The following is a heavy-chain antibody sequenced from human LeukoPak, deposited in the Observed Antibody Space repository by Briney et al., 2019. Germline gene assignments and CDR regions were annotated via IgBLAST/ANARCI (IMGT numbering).Heavy chain of an antibody. CDR2: INYSGST. D-gene: IGHD1-26*01. Sequence: KASETLSLTCTVSGYSINSHHWSWIRQTPGKGLEWIGQINYSGSTYYNPSLKGRVTLSLDTSKNHFSLKVRSVTPADTAVYYCARDIEVVGATLYFDYWGQGTLVTVSS. V-gene: IGHV4-59*11. CDR1: GYSINSHH. CDR3: ARDIEVVGATLYFDY. J-gene: IGHJ4*02.